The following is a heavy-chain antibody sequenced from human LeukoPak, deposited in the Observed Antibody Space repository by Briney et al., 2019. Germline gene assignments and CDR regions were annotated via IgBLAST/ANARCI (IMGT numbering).Heavy chain of an antibody. CDR3: ARDLIEVGSRADAFDI. CDR1: GGSFSTDV. D-gene: IGHD2-15*01. V-gene: IGHV1-69*05. CDR2: IIPIFSTT. J-gene: IGHJ3*02. Sequence: SVKVSCKSFGGSFSTDVFNWVRQAPGQGLEWMGAIIPIFSTTNYAQRFQGRVTITTDESTSTAYLEVNSLISEDTAIYYCARDLIEVGSRADAFDIWGQGTMVTVSS.